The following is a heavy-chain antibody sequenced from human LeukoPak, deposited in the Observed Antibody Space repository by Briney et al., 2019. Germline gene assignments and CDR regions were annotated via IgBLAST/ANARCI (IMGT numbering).Heavy chain of an antibody. CDR1: GYSISGGYY. J-gene: IGHJ4*02. CDR2: IFYSGST. D-gene: IGHD1-26*01. Sequence: PSETLSLTCSVSGYSISGGYYWGWIRQPPGKGLEWIGNIFYSGSTYYSPSLKSRVTISLDTSRNQFSLKLSSVTAADTAVYYCARDYSGSSLTFDYWGQGTLVTVSS. V-gene: IGHV4-38-2*02. CDR3: ARDYSGSSLTFDY.